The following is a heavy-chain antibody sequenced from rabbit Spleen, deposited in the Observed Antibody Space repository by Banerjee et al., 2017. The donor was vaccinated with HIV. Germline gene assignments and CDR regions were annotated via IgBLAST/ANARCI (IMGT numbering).Heavy chain of an antibody. CDR2: INAYTCKP. V-gene: IGHV1S45*01. D-gene: IGHD1-1*01. CDR1: GFSFSNKDV. CDR3: ARDLVAVIGWNFNL. Sequence: QQQLVESGGGLVQPEGSLTLTCKASGFSFSNKDVMCWVRQAPGKGLEWIACINAYTCKPVYATWAKGRFTISRTSSTTVTLQMTSLTAADTATYFCARDLVAVIGWNFNLWGPGTLVTVS. J-gene: IGHJ4*01.